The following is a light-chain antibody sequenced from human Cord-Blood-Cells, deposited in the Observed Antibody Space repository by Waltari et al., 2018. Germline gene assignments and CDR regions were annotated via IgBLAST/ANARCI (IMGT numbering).Light chain of an antibody. CDR2: YDS. CDR1: NIGSKS. V-gene: IGLV3-21*04. CDR3: QVWDSSSDHVV. J-gene: IGLJ2*01. Sequence: SYVLTPPPSVSVAPGQTARITCGGNNIGSKSVHWYQQKPGQAPVLVIYYDSDRPSGIPERFSGSNSGNTATLTISRVEAGDEADYYCQVWDSSSDHVVFGGGTKLTVL.